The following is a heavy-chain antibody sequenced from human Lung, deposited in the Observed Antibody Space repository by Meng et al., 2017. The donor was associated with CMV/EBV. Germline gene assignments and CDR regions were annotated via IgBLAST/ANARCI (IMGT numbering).Heavy chain of an antibody. Sequence: SETLSLXCAVYGGSFSEYFWNWIRQSPGKGLEWIGDIGHGGSTSYNPSLKSRVTISVDTSKNQFSLKLSSVTAADTAVYYFARPDDSSGWYMPFDYWGQGTLVTVSS. D-gene: IGHD6-19*01. V-gene: IGHV4-34*01. CDR1: GGSFSEYF. CDR2: IGHGGST. J-gene: IGHJ4*02. CDR3: ARPDDSSGWYMPFDY.